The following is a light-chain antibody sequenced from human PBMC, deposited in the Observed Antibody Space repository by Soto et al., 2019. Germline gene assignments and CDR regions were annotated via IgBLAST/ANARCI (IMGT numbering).Light chain of an antibody. CDR3: QSYDNSLSGSWV. J-gene: IGLJ3*02. CDR1: SSNIGGTNY. Sequence: QSVLTQPPSASGTPGQKVFISCSGSSSNIGGTNYAYWYQQLPGAAPKLLIYGNSNRPSGVPDRFSGSKSGTSASLAINGLQAEDEAHYYCQSYDNSLSGSWVFGGGTQLTVL. V-gene: IGLV1-40*01. CDR2: GNS.